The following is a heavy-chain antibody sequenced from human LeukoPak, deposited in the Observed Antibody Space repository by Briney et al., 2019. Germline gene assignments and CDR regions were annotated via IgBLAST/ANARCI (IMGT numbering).Heavy chain of an antibody. D-gene: IGHD3-10*01. CDR1: GGSISSGGYS. CDR3: ARAAYYYGSGSSRRFDY. J-gene: IGHJ4*02. CDR2: IYYSGST. V-gene: IGHV4-39*01. Sequence: PSETLSLTCAVSGGSISSGGYSWSWIRQPPGKGLEWIGSIYYSGSTYYNPSLKSRVTISVDTSKNQFSLKLSSVTAADTAVYYCARAAYYYGSGSSRRFDYWGQGTLVTVSS.